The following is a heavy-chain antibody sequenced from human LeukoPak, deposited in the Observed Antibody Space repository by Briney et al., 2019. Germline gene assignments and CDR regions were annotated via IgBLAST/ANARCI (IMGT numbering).Heavy chain of an antibody. CDR2: IYTSGST. J-gene: IGHJ5*02. CDR3: ARLSWWFDP. CDR1: GGSISSYH. V-gene: IGHV4-4*09. Sequence: SETLSLTCRVSGGSISSYHWSWIRQPPGEGLECSGNIYTSGSTNYNPSLKSRVTISVDTSKNPSSLKLSSVTAADTAVYYCARLSWWFDPWGQGTLVTVSS.